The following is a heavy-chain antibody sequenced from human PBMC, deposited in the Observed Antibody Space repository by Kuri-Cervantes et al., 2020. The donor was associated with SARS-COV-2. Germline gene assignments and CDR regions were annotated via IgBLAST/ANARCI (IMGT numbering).Heavy chain of an antibody. CDR3: ARGRRYGYSYGYVNY. V-gene: IGHV4-61*05. CDR1: GGSISSSSYY. CDR2: IYYSGST. D-gene: IGHD5-18*01. Sequence: SETLSLTCTVSGGSISSSSYYWGWIRQPPGKGLEWIGYIYYSGSTNYNPSLKSRVTISVDTSKNQFPLKLSSVTAADTAVYYCARGRRYGYSYGYVNYWGQGTLVTVSS. J-gene: IGHJ4*02.